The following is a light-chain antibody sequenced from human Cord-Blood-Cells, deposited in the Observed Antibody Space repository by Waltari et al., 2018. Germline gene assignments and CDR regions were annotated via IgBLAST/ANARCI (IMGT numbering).Light chain of an antibody. Sequence: SSELTQDPAVSVALGQTVRITCQGDSLRSDYASWYQQKPGQAPVIVIYGKNNRPSGIPDRFSGSSSGNTSSLTITGAQAEDEADYYCNSRDSSGNHYVFGTGTKVTVL. V-gene: IGLV3-19*01. J-gene: IGLJ1*01. CDR1: SLRSDY. CDR3: NSRDSSGNHYV. CDR2: GKN.